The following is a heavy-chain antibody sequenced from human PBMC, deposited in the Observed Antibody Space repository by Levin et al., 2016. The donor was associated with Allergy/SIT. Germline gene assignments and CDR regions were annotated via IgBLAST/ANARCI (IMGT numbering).Heavy chain of an antibody. J-gene: IGHJ6*03. Sequence: WIRQPPGKGLEWIGYIYYSGSTYYNPSLKSRVTVSVDTSKNQFSLKLSSVTAADTAVYYCAKSYYYDSSGYRYYYYYMDVWGKGTTVTVSS. CDR3: AKSYYYDSSGYRYYYYYMDV. CDR2: IYYSGST. D-gene: IGHD3-22*01. V-gene: IGHV4-30-4*01.